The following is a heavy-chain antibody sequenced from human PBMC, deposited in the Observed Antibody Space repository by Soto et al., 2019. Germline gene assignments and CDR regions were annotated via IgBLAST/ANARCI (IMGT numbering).Heavy chain of an antibody. J-gene: IGHJ5*02. CDR1: GGSISSYY. CDR2: IYYSGST. CDR3: ARTYYDSSWANWFDP. D-gene: IGHD3-22*01. Sequence: QVQLQESGPGLVKPSETLSLTCTVSGGSISSYYWSWIRQPPGKGLEWIGYIYYSGSTNYNPSLNSRVTISVDTSKNQFSLKLSSVTAADTAVYYCARTYYDSSWANWFDPWGQGTLVTVSS. V-gene: IGHV4-59*01.